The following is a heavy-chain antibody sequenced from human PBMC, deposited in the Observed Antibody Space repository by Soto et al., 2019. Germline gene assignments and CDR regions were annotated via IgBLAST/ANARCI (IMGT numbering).Heavy chain of an antibody. D-gene: IGHD2-15*01. CDR1: GFTFSSYS. CDR2: ISSSSSAI. V-gene: IGHV3-48*02. Sequence: PGGSLRLSCAASGFTFSSYSMNWVRQAPGKGLEWVSYISSSSSAIYYADSVKGRFTISRDNAKNSLYLQMNSLRDEDTAVYYCARDVSDCSGGSCYSSSYYGMDVWGQGTTVTVSS. CDR3: ARDVSDCSGGSCYSSSYYGMDV. J-gene: IGHJ6*02.